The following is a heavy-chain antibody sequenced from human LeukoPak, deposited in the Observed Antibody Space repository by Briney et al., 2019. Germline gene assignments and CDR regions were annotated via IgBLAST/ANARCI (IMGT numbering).Heavy chain of an antibody. Sequence: ASVKVSCKASGYTFTGYYMRWVRQAPGQGLEWMGWINPNSGGTNYAQKFQGWVTMTRDTSISTAYMELSRLRSDDTAVYYCARGQEYYYDSSGYEIDYWGQGTLVTVSS. J-gene: IGHJ4*02. CDR3: ARGQEYYYDSSGYEIDY. D-gene: IGHD3-22*01. CDR2: INPNSGGT. V-gene: IGHV1-2*04. CDR1: GYTFTGYY.